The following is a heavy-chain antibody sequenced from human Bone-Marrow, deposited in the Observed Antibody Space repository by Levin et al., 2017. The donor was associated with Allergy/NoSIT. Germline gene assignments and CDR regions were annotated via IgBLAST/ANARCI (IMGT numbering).Heavy chain of an antibody. D-gene: IGHD3-3*01. Sequence: SETLSLTCTVSGASVSSSGFHWGWIRQPPGKGLEWIASMYYNGRTYYNSSLQSRVTISLDTSNNQFSLRLRSVTAADTAFYYCAREIGVKAVDTLQEGWFDSWGQGTLVTVSS. V-gene: IGHV4-39*07. CDR3: AREIGVKAVDTLQEGWFDS. CDR1: GASVSSSGFH. CDR2: MYYNGRT. J-gene: IGHJ5*01.